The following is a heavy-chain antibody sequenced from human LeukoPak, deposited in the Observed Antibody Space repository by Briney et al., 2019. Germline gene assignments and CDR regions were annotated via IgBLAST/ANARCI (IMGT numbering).Heavy chain of an antibody. Sequence: SVKVSCKASGYTFTGYYMHWVRQAPGQGLEWMGGIIPIFGTANYAQKFQGRVTITTDESTSTAYMELSSLRSDDTAVYYCARDKREYCSGGSCYPEYYFDYWGQGTLVTVSS. CDR1: GYTFTGYY. J-gene: IGHJ4*02. CDR2: IIPIFGTA. V-gene: IGHV1-69*05. CDR3: ARDKREYCSGGSCYPEYYFDY. D-gene: IGHD2-15*01.